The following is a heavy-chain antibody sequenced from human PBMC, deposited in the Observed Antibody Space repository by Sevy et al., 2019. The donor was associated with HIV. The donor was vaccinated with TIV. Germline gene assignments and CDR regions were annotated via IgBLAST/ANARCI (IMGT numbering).Heavy chain of an antibody. CDR3: TTDPGYCSGGSRYNDAFDI. J-gene: IGHJ3*02. V-gene: IGHV3-15*01. CDR1: GFTFSNAW. CDR2: IKSKTDGGTT. D-gene: IGHD2-15*01. Sequence: GGSLRLSCAASGFTFSNAWMSWVRQAPGKGLEWVGRIKSKTDGGTTDYAAPVKGRFTISRDDSKNTLYLQMNSLKTEDTAVYYCTTDPGYCSGGSRYNDAFDIWGQGTMVTVSS.